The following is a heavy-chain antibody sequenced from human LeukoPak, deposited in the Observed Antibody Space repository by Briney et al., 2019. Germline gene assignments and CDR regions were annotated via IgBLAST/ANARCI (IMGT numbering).Heavy chain of an antibody. CDR2: IYYTGST. Sequence: PSETLSLTCTISGGSIGSYYWSWIRQPPGKGLEWIGYIYYTGSTNHNPSLKSRVTISVDTSKNQFSLKLSSVTAADTAVYYCARVYGSGYDFRGAFDIWGQGTMVTVSS. CDR3: ARVYGSGYDFRGAFDI. D-gene: IGHD5-12*01. V-gene: IGHV4-59*01. J-gene: IGHJ3*02. CDR1: GGSIGSYY.